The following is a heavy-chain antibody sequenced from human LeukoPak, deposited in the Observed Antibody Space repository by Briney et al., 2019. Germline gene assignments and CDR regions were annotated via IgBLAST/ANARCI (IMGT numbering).Heavy chain of an antibody. Sequence: SETLSLTCTVSGYSISSGYYWGWIRQPPGKGLEWIGSKHHSGNSDDNPYLKSRVSISVDTSKNQFSLKLNSVTAADTAVYYCARHASGSYRYCSGGSCFNWFDPRGQGTLVTVSS. CDR3: ARHASGSYRYCSGGSCFNWFDP. J-gene: IGHJ5*02. D-gene: IGHD2-15*01. CDR1: GYSISSGYY. CDR2: KHHSGNS. V-gene: IGHV4-38-2*02.